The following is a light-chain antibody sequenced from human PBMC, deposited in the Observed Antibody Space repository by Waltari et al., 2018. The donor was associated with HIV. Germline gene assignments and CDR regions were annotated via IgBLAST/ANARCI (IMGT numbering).Light chain of an antibody. CDR1: NSDDGYYNY. CDR2: EVN. Sequence: QSALTQPASVSGYPGQSITISCTGTNSDDGYYNYVSWYQQHPGKAPKLMIHEVNKRPSGASRLFSGSKAGNTASLTISGLQAEDEADYYCSSYAGSNTVVFGGGTKVTVL. CDR3: SSYAGSNTVV. J-gene: IGLJ2*01. V-gene: IGLV2-14*01.